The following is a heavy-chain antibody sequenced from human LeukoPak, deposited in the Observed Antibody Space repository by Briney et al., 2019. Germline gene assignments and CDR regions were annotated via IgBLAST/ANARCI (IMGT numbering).Heavy chain of an antibody. J-gene: IGHJ4*02. CDR1: GGSISSYY. Sequence: PSETLSLTRTVSGGSISSYYWSWIRQPPGKGLEWIGYIYYSGSTNYNPSLKSRVTISVDTSKNQFSLKLSSVTAADTAVYYCARDAQGLYYFDYWGQGTLVTVSS. V-gene: IGHV4-59*01. CDR2: IYYSGST. CDR3: ARDAQGLYYFDY.